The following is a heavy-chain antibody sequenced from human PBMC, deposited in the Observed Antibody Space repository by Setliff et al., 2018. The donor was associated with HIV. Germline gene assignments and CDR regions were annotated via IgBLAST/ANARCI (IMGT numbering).Heavy chain of an antibody. CDR3: VRGYCSSTTCYDDYYYMDV. CDR2: IFYTGST. Sequence: SETLSLTCTVSGGSISGHYCSWIRQPPGKGLEWIAYIFYTGSTNYNPSLKSRVTISVDTSKNQFFLKLSSVTAADTAVYYCVRGYCSSTTCYDDYYYMDVWGKGSTVTVSS. D-gene: IGHD2-2*01. CDR1: GGSISGHY. J-gene: IGHJ6*03. V-gene: IGHV4-59*11.